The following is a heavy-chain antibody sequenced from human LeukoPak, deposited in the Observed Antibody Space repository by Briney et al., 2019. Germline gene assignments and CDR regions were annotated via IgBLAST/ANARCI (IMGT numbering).Heavy chain of an antibody. CDR2: ISSSSSTI. D-gene: IGHD2-2*01. V-gene: IGHV3-48*01. J-gene: IGHJ5*02. CDR1: GFTFSSYS. CDR3: ARGCSTSCYLFDP. Sequence: PGGSLRLSCAASGFTFSSYSMNWVRQAPGKGLEWVSYISSSSSTIYYADSVKGRFTISRDNSKNTLYLQMNSLRAEDTAVYYCARGCSTSCYLFDPWGQGTLVTVSS.